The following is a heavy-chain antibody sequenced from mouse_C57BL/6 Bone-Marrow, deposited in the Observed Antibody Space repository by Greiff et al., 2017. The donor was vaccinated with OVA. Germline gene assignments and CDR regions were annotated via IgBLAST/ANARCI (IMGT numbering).Heavy chain of an antibody. V-gene: IGHV2-5*01. D-gene: IGHD2-3*01. CDR2: IWRGGST. CDR3: AKEDDGYYEYFDV. Sequence: VQLQESGPGLVQPSQSLSITCTVSGFSLTSYGVHWVRQSPGKGLEWLGVIWRGGSTDYNAAFMSRLSITKDNSKSQVFFKMNSLQADDTAIYYCAKEDDGYYEYFDVWGTGTTVTVSS. J-gene: IGHJ1*03. CDR1: GFSLTSYG.